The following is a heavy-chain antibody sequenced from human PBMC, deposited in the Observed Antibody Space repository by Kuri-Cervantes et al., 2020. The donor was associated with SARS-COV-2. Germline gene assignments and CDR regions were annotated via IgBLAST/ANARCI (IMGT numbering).Heavy chain of an antibody. V-gene: IGHV3-43D*04. CDR2: ISWDGGST. D-gene: IGHD1-26*01. Sequence: GGSLRLSCAASGFTFDDYAMHWVRQAPGKGLEWVSLISWDGGSTYYADSVKGRFTISRDNSKNSLYLQMNSLRAEDTALYYCAKGRGEVGATIFYYFDYWGQGTLVTVSS. CDR1: GFTFDDYA. CDR3: AKGRGEVGATIFYYFDY. J-gene: IGHJ4*02.